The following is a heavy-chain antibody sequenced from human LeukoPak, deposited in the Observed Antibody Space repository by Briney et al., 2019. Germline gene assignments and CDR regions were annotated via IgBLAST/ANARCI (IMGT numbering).Heavy chain of an antibody. CDR2: VSSSGSDT. V-gene: IGHV3-23*05. CDR1: GFIFTTYA. J-gene: IGHJ4*02. CDR3: ARRVLGTVGYFDY. D-gene: IGHD4-23*01. Sequence: GGSLRLSCAASGFIFTTYAMGWVRKLPGKGLEWVSGVSSSGSDTYYTSSVKGRFTISRDNSKNTLYLQVNSLRVEDTAVYYCARRVLGTVGYFDYWGQGALVTVSS.